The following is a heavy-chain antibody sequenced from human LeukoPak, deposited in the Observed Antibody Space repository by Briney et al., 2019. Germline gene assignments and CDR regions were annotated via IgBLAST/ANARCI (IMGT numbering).Heavy chain of an antibody. CDR1: GFTFSSYE. CDR3: AKGDKPVIAMVKFDY. CDR2: ISSSGSTI. J-gene: IGHJ4*02. Sequence: GGSLRLSCAASGFTFSSYEMNWVRQAPGKGLEWVSYISSSGSTIYYADSVKGRFTISRDNSKNTLYMQMNSLRAEDTAVYYCAKGDKPVIAMVKFDYWGQGTLVTVSS. V-gene: IGHV3-48*03. D-gene: IGHD5-18*01.